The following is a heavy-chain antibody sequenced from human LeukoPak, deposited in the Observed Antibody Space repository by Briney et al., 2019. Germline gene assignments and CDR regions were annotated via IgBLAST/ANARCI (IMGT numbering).Heavy chain of an antibody. D-gene: IGHD2-8*01. CDR1: GFIFRDYG. J-gene: IGHJ5*02. CDR3: VRDVYGGGTVGWLDP. CDR2: IWNDGGKK. V-gene: IGHV3-33*01. Sequence: GGSLGLSCAASGFIFRDYGMHWVRQAPGKGPEWVALIWNDGGKKYNSDSVRGRFTISRDNSRDTLFLQMIGLRDEDTAMYYCVRDVYGGGTVGWLDPWGQGTLVTVSS.